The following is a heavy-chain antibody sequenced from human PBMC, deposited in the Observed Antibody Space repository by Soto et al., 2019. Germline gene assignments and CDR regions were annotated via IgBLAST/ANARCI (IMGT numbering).Heavy chain of an antibody. D-gene: IGHD3-22*01. CDR3: ARDINYYARSGYSHRGMDV. CDR2: TSFDGTDK. Sequence: QVQLVESGGGVVQPGRSLRLFCAASGFNFNKYAMHWVRQAPGKGLEWVAVTSFDGTDKYSDSVRGRLTISRDNSKNTVELQVNSLRTEVTAVYFCARDINYYARSGYSHRGMDVWGQGTTVTVSS. V-gene: IGHV3-30-3*01. J-gene: IGHJ6*02. CDR1: GFNFNKYA.